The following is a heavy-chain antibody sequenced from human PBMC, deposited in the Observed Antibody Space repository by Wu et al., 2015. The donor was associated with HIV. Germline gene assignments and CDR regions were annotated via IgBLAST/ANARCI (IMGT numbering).Heavy chain of an antibody. CDR3: ARGGNKGIDY. D-gene: IGHD3-16*01. Sequence: VQLVQSGAEVKKPGASVKVSCKTSGFTFTYSGISWVRQAPGQGLEWMGWISPYNGNTNYAQKFQDRVTMTTDTSTSAVYMELRSLTSDDTAIYYCARGGNKGIDYWGQGNPGHRLL. CDR2: ISPYNGNT. CDR1: GFTFTYSG. J-gene: IGHJ4*02. V-gene: IGHV1-18*01.